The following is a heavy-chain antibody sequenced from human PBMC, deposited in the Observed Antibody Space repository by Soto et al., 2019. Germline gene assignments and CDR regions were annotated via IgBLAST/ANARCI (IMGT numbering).Heavy chain of an antibody. Sequence: PGGSLRLSCAASGFTFSSYAMHWVRQAPGKGLEWVAVISYDGSNKYYADSVKGGFTISRDNSRNTLHLQMNSLRVEDTALYYCAKTLLSTSWYGLHDYVSQGTLVTVSS. J-gene: IGHJ4*02. CDR2: ISYDGSNK. D-gene: IGHD6-13*01. V-gene: IGHV3-30-3*02. CDR1: GFTFSSYA. CDR3: AKTLLSTSWYGLHDY.